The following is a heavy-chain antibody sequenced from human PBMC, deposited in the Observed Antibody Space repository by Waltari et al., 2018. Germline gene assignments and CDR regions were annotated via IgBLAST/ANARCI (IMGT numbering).Heavy chain of an antibody. J-gene: IGHJ4*02. D-gene: IGHD7-27*01. V-gene: IGHV3-33*01. CDR2: IWYDESNK. CDR3: ARDRLTGYFDY. Sequence: QVQLVESGGGVVQPGRSLRLACAASGFTFSSYGMHWVRQGPGKGLGWLAVIWYDESNKYYADSVKGRFPISRDNSKNTLYLQMNSLRAEDTAVYYCARDRLTGYFDYWGQGTLVTVSS. CDR1: GFTFSSYG.